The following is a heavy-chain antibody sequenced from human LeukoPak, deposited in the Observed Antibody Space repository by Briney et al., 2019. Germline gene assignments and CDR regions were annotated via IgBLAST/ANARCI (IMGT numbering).Heavy chain of an antibody. Sequence: GGSLRLSCAASGFTFSSYSMNWVRQAPGKVLEWVSSISSSSSYIYYADSVKGRFTISRDNAKNSLYLQMNSLRAEDTAVYYCASLGADSSSSFYYYYYMDVWGKGTTVTVSS. CDR3: ASLGADSSSSFYYYYYMDV. CDR2: ISSSSSYI. D-gene: IGHD6-6*01. CDR1: GFTFSSYS. J-gene: IGHJ6*03. V-gene: IGHV3-21*01.